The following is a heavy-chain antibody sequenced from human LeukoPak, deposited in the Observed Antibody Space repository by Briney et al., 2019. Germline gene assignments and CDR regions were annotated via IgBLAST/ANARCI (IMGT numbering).Heavy chain of an antibody. CDR3: ARDLGWSSSH. CDR2: INPTGGT. D-gene: IGHD6-6*01. V-gene: IGHV1-2*02. Sequence: GASVKLSCKASGYTFTGHYMNWVRLAPGQGLEWMGWINPTGGTTYAQKFQDRVTMTRDTSINTAYMELSGLRSDDTAVYYCARDLGWSSSHWGQGTPVTVSS. CDR1: GYTFTGHY. J-gene: IGHJ4*02.